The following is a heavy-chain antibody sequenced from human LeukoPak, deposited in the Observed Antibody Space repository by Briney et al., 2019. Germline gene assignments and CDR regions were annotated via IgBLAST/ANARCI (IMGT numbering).Heavy chain of an antibody. CDR2: INSDGSST. Sequence: GGSLRLSCAASGFTFSNYWMHWVRQAPGKGLVWVSRINSDGSSTSYADSVKGRFTISRDNAKNTLYLQMNSLRAEDTAVYYCARTLKWLQAHDYWGQGTLVTVSS. D-gene: IGHD5-12*01. CDR1: GFTFSNYW. V-gene: IGHV3-74*01. CDR3: ARTLKWLQAHDY. J-gene: IGHJ4*02.